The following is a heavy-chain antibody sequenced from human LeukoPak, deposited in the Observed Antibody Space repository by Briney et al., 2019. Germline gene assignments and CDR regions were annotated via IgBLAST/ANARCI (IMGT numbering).Heavy chain of an antibody. D-gene: IGHD4-23*01. J-gene: IGHJ4*02. Sequence: GGSLRLSCAASGFTVSSNYMSWVRQAPGKGLEWVSAISGSGGSTYYADSVKGRFTISRDNSKNTLYLQMNSLRAEDTAVYYCAKALYGGNAYWGQGTLVTVSS. V-gene: IGHV3-23*01. CDR1: GFTVSSNY. CDR2: ISGSGGST. CDR3: AKALYGGNAY.